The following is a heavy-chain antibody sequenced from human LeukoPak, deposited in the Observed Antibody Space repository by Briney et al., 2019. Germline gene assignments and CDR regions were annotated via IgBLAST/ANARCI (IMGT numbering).Heavy chain of an antibody. Sequence: ASVKVSCKASGYTFTGYYMHWVRQAPGQGLEWMGWINPNSGGTNYAQKFRGRVTMTRDTSISTAYMELSRLRSDDTAVYYCARDGLRGAAAGPFDIWGQGTMVTVSS. CDR2: INPNSGGT. D-gene: IGHD6-13*01. CDR3: ARDGLRGAAAGPFDI. J-gene: IGHJ3*02. V-gene: IGHV1-2*02. CDR1: GYTFTGYY.